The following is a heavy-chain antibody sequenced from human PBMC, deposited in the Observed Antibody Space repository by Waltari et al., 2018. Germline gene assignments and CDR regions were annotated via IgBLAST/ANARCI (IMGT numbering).Heavy chain of an antibody. D-gene: IGHD1-26*01. Sequence: QVQLVQSGAEVREPGASVRVACKASGYVFGNYDINWVRQVPGQRLEWMGWMTPNTGNTGYAQKFQGRVTMTMSASITTAYRELRNLRSDGTAVYYCARDPYSGTNEGLDFWGQGTLVTVSP. V-gene: IGHV1-8*01. CDR2: MTPNTGNT. CDR3: ARDPYSGTNEGLDF. CDR1: GYVFGNYD. J-gene: IGHJ4*02.